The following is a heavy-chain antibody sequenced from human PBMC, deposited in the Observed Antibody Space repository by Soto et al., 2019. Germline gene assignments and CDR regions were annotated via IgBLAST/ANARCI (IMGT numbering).Heavy chain of an antibody. Sequence: PGGSLRLSCAASGFTFSSYSMNWVRQAPGKGLEWVAVISSGRSNKYYADSVKGRFTISRDNSKSTLYLQMNSLRPEDTAVYYCARGPSVYCSSTSCSPFDPWGQGTLVTVSS. V-gene: IGHV3-21*01. CDR3: ARGPSVYCSSTSCSPFDP. J-gene: IGHJ5*02. CDR1: GFTFSSYS. CDR2: ISSGRSNK. D-gene: IGHD2-2*01.